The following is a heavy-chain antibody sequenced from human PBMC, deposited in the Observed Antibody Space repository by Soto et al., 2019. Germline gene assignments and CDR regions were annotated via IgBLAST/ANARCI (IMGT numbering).Heavy chain of an antibody. CDR3: AGTGTTNRSDY. Sequence: PSETLSLTCTVSGGSISSYYWSWIRQPPGKGLEWIGYIYYSGSTNYNPSLKSRVTISVDTSKNQFSLKLSSVTAADTAVYYCAGTGTTNRSDYWGQGTLVTVSS. CDR1: GGSISSYY. D-gene: IGHD1-1*01. J-gene: IGHJ4*02. V-gene: IGHV4-59*01. CDR2: IYYSGST.